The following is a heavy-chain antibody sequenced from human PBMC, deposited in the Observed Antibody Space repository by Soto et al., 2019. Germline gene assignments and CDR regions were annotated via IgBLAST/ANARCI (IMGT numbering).Heavy chain of an antibody. D-gene: IGHD5-18*01. J-gene: IGHJ6*01. CDR1: VFTFSNAW. CDR3: TTGFIQLWHRGGYYGMDV. V-gene: IGHV3-15*01. CDR2: IKSKTDGGTT. Sequence: WGSLLVSCAASVFTFSNAWMGWVGQAPGKGLDRVGRIKSKTDGGTTDYAAPVKGRFTISRDDSKNTLDLQMNRLKTEDTAVYYCTTGFIQLWHRGGYYGMDVWGQGTTVTVSS.